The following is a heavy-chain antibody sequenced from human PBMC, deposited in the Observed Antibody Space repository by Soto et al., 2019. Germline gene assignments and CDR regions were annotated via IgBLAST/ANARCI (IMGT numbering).Heavy chain of an antibody. Sequence: LSLTCAVYDGSFSGYYWSWIRQPPGKGLEWIGEINHSGSTNYNPSLKSRVTISVDTSKNQFSLKLSSVTAADTAVYYCARVVTMVRGVIKVYYYSMDVWGQGTTVTVSS. D-gene: IGHD3-10*01. CDR2: INHSGST. CDR3: ARVVTMVRGVIKVYYYSMDV. CDR1: DGSFSGYY. J-gene: IGHJ6*02. V-gene: IGHV4-34*01.